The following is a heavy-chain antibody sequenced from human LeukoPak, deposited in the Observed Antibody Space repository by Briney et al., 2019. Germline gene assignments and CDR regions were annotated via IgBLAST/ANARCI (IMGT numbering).Heavy chain of an antibody. Sequence: GGFMRFSSASSGFSFSDYSMNLVRQAPGKGLELVSGISASGGSTWYADSVKGRFTISTDNSKNTMYLQMNTLRAEDTAVYYCAKYVSAKGPPYALDVRGQGTTVSVSS. CDR2: ISASGGST. V-gene: IGHV3-23*01. CDR3: AKYVSAKGPPYALDV. D-gene: IGHD2/OR15-2a*01. J-gene: IGHJ6*02. CDR1: GFSFSDYS.